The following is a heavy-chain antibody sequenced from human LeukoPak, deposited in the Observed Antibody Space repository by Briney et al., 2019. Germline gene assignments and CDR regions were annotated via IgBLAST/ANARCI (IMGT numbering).Heavy chain of an antibody. CDR1: GGSISSFH. CDR2: IFYSGST. V-gene: IGHV4-59*01. J-gene: IGHJ5*02. D-gene: IGHD3-10*01. Sequence: SETLSLTCTVSGGSISSFHWSWIRQPPGKGLEWIGYIFYSGSTNYNPSLKSRVTISIDTSKNQFSLRLSSVTAADTAVYYCTRVDYYGSGSYYTNWFDPWGQGTLVTVSS. CDR3: TRVDYYGSGSYYTNWFDP.